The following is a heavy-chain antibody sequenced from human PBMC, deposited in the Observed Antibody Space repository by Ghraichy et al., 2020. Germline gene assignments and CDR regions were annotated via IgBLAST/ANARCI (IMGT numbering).Heavy chain of an antibody. CDR3: ARDNDSSGWYDY. J-gene: IGHJ4*02. V-gene: IGHV4-4*07. D-gene: IGHD6-19*01. Sequence: SETLSLTCTVSGGSISSYYWSWIRQPAGKGLEWIGRIYTSGSTNYNPSLKSRVTMSVDTSKIQFSLKLSSVTAADTAVYYCARDNDSSGWYDYWGQGTLVTVSS. CDR1: GGSISSYY. CDR2: IYTSGST.